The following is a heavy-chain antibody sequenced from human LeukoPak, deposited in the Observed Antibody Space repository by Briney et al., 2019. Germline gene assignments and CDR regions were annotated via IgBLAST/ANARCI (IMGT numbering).Heavy chain of an antibody. V-gene: IGHV3-53*01. J-gene: IGHJ4*02. CDR2: IYSGGST. Sequence: GGSLRLPCAASGFTVSNNYMSWVRQAPGKGLEWVSVIYSGGSTNYADSVKGRFTISRDNSKNTLYLQMNSLRAEDTAVYYCAKGLSQWLLGYWGQGTPVTVSS. CDR3: AKGLSQWLLGY. CDR1: GFTVSNNY. D-gene: IGHD6-19*01.